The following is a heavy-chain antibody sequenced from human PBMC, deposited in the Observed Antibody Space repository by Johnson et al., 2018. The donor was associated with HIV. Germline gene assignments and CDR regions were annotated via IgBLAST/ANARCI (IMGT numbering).Heavy chain of an antibody. Sequence: VQLVESGGGLVQPGGSLRLSCAASGFTVSSNYMSWVRQAPGKGLEWVSVIYSGGSTYYADSVKGRFTISRDNSKNTLYLQMNSLRAEDTAVYYCAISWGRWLQWDDAFDIWSQGTMVTVSS. CDR3: AISWGRWLQWDDAFDI. CDR2: IYSGGST. V-gene: IGHV3-66*01. D-gene: IGHD5-24*01. CDR1: GFTVSSNY. J-gene: IGHJ3*02.